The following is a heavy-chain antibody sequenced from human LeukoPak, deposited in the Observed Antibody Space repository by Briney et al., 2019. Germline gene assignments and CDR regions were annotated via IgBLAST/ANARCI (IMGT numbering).Heavy chain of an antibody. V-gene: IGHV1-2*02. J-gene: IGHJ5*02. CDR1: GYTFTGYY. D-gene: IGHD6-19*01. CDR2: INPNSGGT. CDR3: ARAKSGDGSGWGGGNWFDP. Sequence: ASVKVSCKASGYTFTGYYMHWVRQAPGQGLEWMGWINPNSGGTNYAQKFQGRVTMTRDTSISTAYMELSRLRSDDTAVYYCARAKSGDGSGWGGGNWFDPWGQGTLVTVSS.